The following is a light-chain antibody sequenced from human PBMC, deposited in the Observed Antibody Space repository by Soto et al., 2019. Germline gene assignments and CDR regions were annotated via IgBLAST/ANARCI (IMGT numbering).Light chain of an antibody. CDR3: QSYDTSLGGSV. J-gene: IGLJ2*01. CDR2: GNI. V-gene: IGLV1-40*01. CDR1: SSNIGAGYD. Sequence: QSVLTQPPSVSGAPGQRVTISCTGSSSNIGAGYDVHWYQQLPGTAPKLLIYGNINRPSGVPDRFSGSKSGTSASPAITGLQAEDEANYYCQSYDTSLGGSVFGGGTKLTVL.